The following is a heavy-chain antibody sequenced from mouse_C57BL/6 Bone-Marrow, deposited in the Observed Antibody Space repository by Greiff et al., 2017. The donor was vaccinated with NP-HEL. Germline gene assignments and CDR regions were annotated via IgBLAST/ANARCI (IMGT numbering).Heavy chain of an antibody. CDR3: AMGAYYYGSSYLYWYFDV. J-gene: IGHJ1*03. CDR1: GYTFTSYW. Sequence: QVQLQQPGAELVKPGASVKMSCKASGYTFTSYWITWVKQRPGQGLEWIGDIYPGSGSTTYNEKFKSKATLTVDTSSSTAYMQLSSLTSEDSAVYYCAMGAYYYGSSYLYWYFDVWGTGTTVTVSS. D-gene: IGHD1-1*01. V-gene: IGHV1-55*01. CDR2: IYPGSGST.